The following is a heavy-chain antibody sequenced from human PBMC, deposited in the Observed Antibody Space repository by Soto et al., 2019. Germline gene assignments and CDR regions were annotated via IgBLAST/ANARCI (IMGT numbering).Heavy chain of an antibody. Sequence: GESLRIPCRTSGYRFTSYWIAWVRKMPGKGLEWMGIIFPSDSDTRYSPSFQGQVTISADRSTSTVFLQWASLKASDTAVYFCARKDKSGYFNWFDPWGQGTLVTVSS. CDR3: ARKDKSGYFNWFDP. J-gene: IGHJ5*02. CDR2: IFPSDSDT. D-gene: IGHD3-22*01. CDR1: GYRFTSYW. V-gene: IGHV5-51*01.